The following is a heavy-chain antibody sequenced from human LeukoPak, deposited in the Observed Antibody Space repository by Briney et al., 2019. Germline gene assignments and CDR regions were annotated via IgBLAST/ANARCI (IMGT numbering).Heavy chain of an antibody. J-gene: IGHJ4*02. Sequence: GGSLRLSCAASGFTFSSYTMNWVRQAPGKGLEWVSSISSSSYYIYYAHSVKGRFTISRDNAKNSLYLQMNSLRAEDTALYYCGRAYDFSRHWDQGTLVTVSS. CDR3: GRAYDFSRH. CDR2: ISSSSYYI. CDR1: GFTFSSYT. V-gene: IGHV3-21*01. D-gene: IGHD3-3*01.